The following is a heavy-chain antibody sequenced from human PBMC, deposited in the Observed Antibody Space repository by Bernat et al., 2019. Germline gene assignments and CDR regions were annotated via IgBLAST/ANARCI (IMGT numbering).Heavy chain of an antibody. CDR1: GFNFSGYG. J-gene: IGHJ4*02. D-gene: IGHD4-11*01. CDR3: AMARTVTNFYFDS. Sequence: QVQLVESGGGVVQPGRSLRLSCAASGFNFSGYGMHWVRQAPGKGLEWVEVRWYDGSNKYYADSVKGRFTIARDNSKNTLYLQINSRRAEDTAVYYGAMARTVTNFYFDSWGQVTLVTVSS. CDR2: RWYDGSNK. V-gene: IGHV3-33*01.